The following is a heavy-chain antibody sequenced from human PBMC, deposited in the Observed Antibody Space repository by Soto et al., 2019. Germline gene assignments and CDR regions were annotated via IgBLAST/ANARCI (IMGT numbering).Heavy chain of an antibody. J-gene: IGHJ6*02. D-gene: IGHD2-21*02. CDR3: VHSRCGGDCLRSYSSHYYYGMDV. Sequence: QITLKESGPTLVKPTQTLTLTCTFPGFSLSTGGVGVGWIRQPPGKALEWLALIYWDNDKRYSPSLRSRLTVTQDTSKNQVVLTMTNMDPVDTATYYCVHSRCGGDCLRSYSSHYYYGMDVWGQGTTVTVFS. V-gene: IGHV2-5*02. CDR2: IYWDNDK. CDR1: GFSLSTGGVG.